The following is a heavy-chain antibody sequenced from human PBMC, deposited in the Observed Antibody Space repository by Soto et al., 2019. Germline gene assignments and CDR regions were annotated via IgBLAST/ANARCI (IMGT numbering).Heavy chain of an antibody. V-gene: IGHV1-69*01. CDR3: ATGFWSGTPYYYGMDV. CDR1: GGTFSSYA. D-gene: IGHD3-3*01. J-gene: IGHJ6*02. Sequence: QVQLVQSGAEVKKPESSVKVSCKASGGTFSSYAISWVRQAPGQGLEWMGGIIPIFGTANYAQKFQGRVTITADESTSTAYMELSSLRSEDTAVYYCATGFWSGTPYYYGMDVWGQGTTVTVSS. CDR2: IIPIFGTA.